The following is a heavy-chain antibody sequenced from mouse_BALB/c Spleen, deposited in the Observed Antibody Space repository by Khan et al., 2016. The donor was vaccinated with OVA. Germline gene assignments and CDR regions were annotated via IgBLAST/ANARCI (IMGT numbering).Heavy chain of an antibody. V-gene: IGHV1S137*01. CDR1: GYTFTDFA. J-gene: IGHJ3*01. D-gene: IGHD1-3*01. CDR2: ISTYYGDA. Sequence: QIQLQQSGAELVRPGVSVKLSCKGSGYTFTDFAMHWVKQSHAKGLEWIGVISTYYGDATYNQKFKGKATMTVDKSSSTAYMELDSLPSDDSAIYCCARGSGNSRFAYWGQGTLVTVSA. CDR3: ARGSGNSRFAY.